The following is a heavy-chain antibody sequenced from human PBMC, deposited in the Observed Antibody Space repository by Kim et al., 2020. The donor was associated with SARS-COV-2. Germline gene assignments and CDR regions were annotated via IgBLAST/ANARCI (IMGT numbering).Heavy chain of an antibody. V-gene: IGHV3-23*01. Sequence: YYADSVKGRFVISRDNSKNLLHLQMNSLRAEDTAVYYCAKHFGSSGSEFQHWGQGTLVTVSS. D-gene: IGHD6-19*01. J-gene: IGHJ1*01. CDR3: AKHFGSSGSEFQH.